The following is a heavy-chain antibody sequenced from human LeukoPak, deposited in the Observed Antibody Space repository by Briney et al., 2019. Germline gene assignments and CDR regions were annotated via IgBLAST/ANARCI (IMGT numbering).Heavy chain of an antibody. CDR2: IYTSGST. V-gene: IGHV4-4*07. CDR3: ARDGEQQLVPPYYYYGMDV. CDR1: GGSVSSYY. Sequence: PSETLSLTCTVSGGSVSSYYWSWIRQPAGKGLEWIGRIYTSGSTNYNPSLKSRLTMSVDTSKNQFSLKLRSVTAADTAVYYCARDGEQQLVPPYYYYGMDVWGQGTTVTVSS. D-gene: IGHD6-13*01. J-gene: IGHJ6*02.